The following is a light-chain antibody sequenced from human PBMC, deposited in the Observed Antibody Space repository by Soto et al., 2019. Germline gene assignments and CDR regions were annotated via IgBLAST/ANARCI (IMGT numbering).Light chain of an antibody. CDR2: SNN. CDR3: AAWDDSLKSQV. CDR1: TSNIGSNT. Sequence: QSVLTQPPSASGTPGQRVTISCSGSTSNIGSNTVSWYQQLPGTAPKHLIYSNNHRPSGVPDRFSCSKSGTSASLAISGLQSEDEADYYCAAWDDSLKSQVFGTGTKLTVL. J-gene: IGLJ1*01. V-gene: IGLV1-44*01.